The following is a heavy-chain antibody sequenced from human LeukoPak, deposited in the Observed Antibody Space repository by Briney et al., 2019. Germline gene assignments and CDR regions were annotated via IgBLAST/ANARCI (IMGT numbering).Heavy chain of an antibody. D-gene: IGHD3-10*01. V-gene: IGHV3-53*01. CDR2: IYSGGST. CDR3: ARAVPLRGAALSDY. Sequence: GGSLRLSCAASGFTVSSNYMSWVRRAPGKGLEWVSVIYSGGSTYYADSVKGRFTISRDNSKNTLYLQMNSLRAEDTAVYYCARAVPLRGAALSDYWGQGTLVTVSS. J-gene: IGHJ4*02. CDR1: GFTVSSNY.